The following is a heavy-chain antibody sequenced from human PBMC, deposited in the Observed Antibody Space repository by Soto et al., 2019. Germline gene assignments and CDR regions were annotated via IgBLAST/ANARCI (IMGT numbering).Heavy chain of an antibody. CDR2: VYYSGST. J-gene: IGHJ5*02. CDR1: GGSVSRSSYY. CDR3: ARGLPQKYYYDSSGYYYPSRNWFDP. V-gene: IGHV4-39*01. D-gene: IGHD3-22*01. Sequence: SETLSLTCTVSGGSVSRSSYYWGGVRQPPGKGLEWIGSVYYSGSTYYNPSLESRVTISVDKSKNQFSLKLISVTAADTAVYYCARGLPQKYYYDSSGYYYPSRNWFDPWGRGTLVTVSS.